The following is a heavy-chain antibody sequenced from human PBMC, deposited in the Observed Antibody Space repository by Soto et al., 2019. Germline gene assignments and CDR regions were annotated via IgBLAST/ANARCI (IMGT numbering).Heavy chain of an antibody. CDR1: GGTFSSYT. D-gene: IGHD2-2*01. J-gene: IGHJ6*03. Sequence: SVKVSCKASGGTFSSYTISWVRQAPGQGLEWMGRIIPILGIANYAQKFQGRVTITADKSTSTAYMELSSLRSEDTAVYYCARGLRVVPAASYYYYMDIWGKGTTVTVSS. CDR3: ARGLRVVPAASYYYYMDI. CDR2: IIPILGIA. V-gene: IGHV1-69*02.